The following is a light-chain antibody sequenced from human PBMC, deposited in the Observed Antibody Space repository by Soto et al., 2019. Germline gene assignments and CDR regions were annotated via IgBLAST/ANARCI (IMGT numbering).Light chain of an antibody. CDR2: AAS. Sequence: DIQMTQSPSSLSESAGDRVIITCRASQGISTYLNWYQQKPGKAPKLLIYAASSLQSGVPSRFSGSASGTEFTLTISSLQPDDSATYYCQQYDSYWRTFGQGTKVDNK. CDR3: QQYDSYWRT. V-gene: IGKV1-16*01. CDR1: QGISTY. J-gene: IGKJ1*01.